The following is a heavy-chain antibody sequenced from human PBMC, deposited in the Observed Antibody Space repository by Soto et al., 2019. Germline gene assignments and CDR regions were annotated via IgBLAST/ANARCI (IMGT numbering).Heavy chain of an antibody. CDR2: IYYGGNT. CDR3: ARPQFSGTYHDPFKI. CDR1: GGTIVLYY. V-gene: IGHV4-59*08. Sequence: SETLSLTCTVSGGTIVLYYWSWIRQPPGRGLEWLGYIYYGGNTNYNPSLRGRVTMSSDTSKNLFSLNLSSVTAADTAMYYCARPQFSGTYHDPFKIWGPGTMVTVSS. J-gene: IGHJ3*02. D-gene: IGHD1-26*01.